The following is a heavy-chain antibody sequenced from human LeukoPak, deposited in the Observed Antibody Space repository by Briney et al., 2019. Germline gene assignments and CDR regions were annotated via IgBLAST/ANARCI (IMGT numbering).Heavy chain of an antibody. V-gene: IGHV1-3*01. Sequence: ASVTVSCTASGYTFTSYAMHWVRQAPGQRLEWMGWIDAGNGNTKYSQKFQGRVTITRDTSASTAYMELSSLRSEDTAVYYCARANCSSTSCYGGKFWFDPWGQGTLVTVSS. CDR3: ARANCSSTSCYGGKFWFDP. J-gene: IGHJ5*02. D-gene: IGHD2-2*01. CDR1: GYTFTSYA. CDR2: IDAGNGNT.